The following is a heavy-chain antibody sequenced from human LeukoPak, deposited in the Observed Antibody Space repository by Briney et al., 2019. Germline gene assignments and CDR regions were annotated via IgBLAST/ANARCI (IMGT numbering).Heavy chain of an antibody. V-gene: IGHV3-23*01. D-gene: IGHD1-14*01. J-gene: IGHJ4*02. CDR3: AKGLGTGGCFDY. CDR2: ISGSGGST. CDR1: GFTFSSYA. Sequence: GGSLRLSCAASGFTFSSYAMSWVRQAPGKGLEWVSAISGSGGSTYYADSVKGRFTISRDSSKNTLYLQMDSLRAEDTAVYYCAKGLGTGGCFDYWGQGTLVTVSS.